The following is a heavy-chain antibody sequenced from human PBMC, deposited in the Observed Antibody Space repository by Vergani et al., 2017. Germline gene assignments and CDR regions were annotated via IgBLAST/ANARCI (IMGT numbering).Heavy chain of an antibody. Sequence: QVQLVESGGGVFQPGRSLRLSCAASGFTFSSYGMHWVRQAPGKGLEWVAVISYDGSNKYYADSVKGRFTISRDNSKNTLYLQMNSLRAEDTAVYYCAKTLVDTAPDYYYYYMDVWGKGTTVTVSS. CDR1: GFTFSSYG. CDR3: AKTLVDTAPDYYYYYMDV. CDR2: ISYDGSNK. V-gene: IGHV3-30*18. D-gene: IGHD5-18*01. J-gene: IGHJ6*03.